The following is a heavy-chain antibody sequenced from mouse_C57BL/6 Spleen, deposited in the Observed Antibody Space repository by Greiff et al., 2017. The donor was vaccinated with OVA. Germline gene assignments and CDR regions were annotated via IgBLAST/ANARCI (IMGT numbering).Heavy chain of an antibody. CDR2: IYPRSGNT. CDR1: GYTFTSYG. Sequence: LVESGAELARPGASVKLSCKASGYTFTSYGISWVKQRTGQGLEWIGEIYPRSGNTYYNEKFKGKATLTADKSSSTAYMELRSLTSEDSAVYFCAIYGSSFDYWGQGTTLTVSS. J-gene: IGHJ2*01. CDR3: AIYGSSFDY. V-gene: IGHV1-81*01. D-gene: IGHD1-1*01.